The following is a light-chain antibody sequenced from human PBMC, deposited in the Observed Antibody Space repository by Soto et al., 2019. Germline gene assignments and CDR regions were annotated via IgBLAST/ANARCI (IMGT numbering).Light chain of an antibody. CDR1: QRISSNF. V-gene: IGKV3-20*01. J-gene: IGKJ4*01. CDR3: QQFNIWPHMLS. CDR2: GAS. Sequence: EIVLTQSPVTLSLSPGERATLSCRASQRISSNFLAWFQQKPGLPPRLLIYGASTRASGVPDRFSGGGSGTDFVLTISRLEPEDFAVYYCQQFNIWPHMLSFGGGTKLEMK.